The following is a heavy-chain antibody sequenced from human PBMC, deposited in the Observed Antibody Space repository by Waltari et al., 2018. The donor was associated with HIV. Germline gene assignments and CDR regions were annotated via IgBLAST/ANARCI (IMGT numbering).Heavy chain of an antibody. D-gene: IGHD4-17*01. CDR3: ARVARGLRQGTFDI. V-gene: IGHV3-11*05. CDR1: GFTFSDSY. CDR2: SAVSSADT. Sequence: QVHLVESGGDLVKPGGSLRLSCVASGFTFSDSYMTWIRQAPGKRLEGVSYSAVSSADTNYGDSVKGRFTMSRDDAKKSLFLQMNSLRPEDTAVYYCARVARGLRQGTFDIWGQGTMVTVSS. J-gene: IGHJ3*02.